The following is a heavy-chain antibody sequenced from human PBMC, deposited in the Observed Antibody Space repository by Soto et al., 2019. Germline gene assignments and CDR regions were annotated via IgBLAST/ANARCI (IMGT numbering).Heavy chain of an antibody. CDR1: GGSLNNYY. V-gene: IGHV4-4*07. CDR2: IYTTGNT. J-gene: IGHJ5*02. Sequence: SETLSLTCTVSGGSLNNYYWSWIRQPAGKGLEWIGRIYTTGNTNYKSSLRSRVTMSVDTSKNQFSLKLRFLTAADTAMYYCARGSLQFDPWGQGTLVPS. CDR3: ARGSLQFDP.